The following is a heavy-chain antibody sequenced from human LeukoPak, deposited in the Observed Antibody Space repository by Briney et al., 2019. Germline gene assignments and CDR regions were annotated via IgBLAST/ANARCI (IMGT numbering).Heavy chain of an antibody. CDR1: GFTFSSYG. D-gene: IGHD2-2*01. Sequence: GGSLRLSCAASGFTFSSYGMHWVRQAPGKGLEWVAVISYDGSNKYYADSVKGRFTISRDNSKNTLYLQMNSLRAEDTAVYYCASTKSAGVVVVPGIDYWGQGTLATVSS. CDR3: ASTKSAGVVVVPGIDY. CDR2: ISYDGSNK. V-gene: IGHV3-30*03. J-gene: IGHJ4*02.